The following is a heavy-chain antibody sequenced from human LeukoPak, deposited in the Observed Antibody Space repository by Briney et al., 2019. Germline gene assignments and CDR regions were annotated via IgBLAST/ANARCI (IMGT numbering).Heavy chain of an antibody. J-gene: IGHJ6*03. CDR3: ARGYCSGGSCYSYVYNYYYYMDV. Sequence: ASVKVSCKASGYTFTGYYMHWVRQAPGQGLEWMGRINPNSGGTNYAQKFQGRVTMTRDTSISTAYMELSRLRSDGTAVYYCARGYCSGGSCYSYVYNYYYYMDVWGKGPRSPSP. CDR1: GYTFTGYY. V-gene: IGHV1-2*06. CDR2: INPNSGGT. D-gene: IGHD2-15*01.